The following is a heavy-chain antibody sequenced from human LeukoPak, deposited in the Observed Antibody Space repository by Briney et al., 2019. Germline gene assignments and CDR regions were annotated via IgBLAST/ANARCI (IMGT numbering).Heavy chain of an antibody. CDR1: GFTLSSYA. CDR2: INGSGGST. V-gene: IGHV3-23*01. CDR3: AKGTYDSSSYLYFDY. J-gene: IGHJ4*02. D-gene: IGHD3-22*01. Sequence: QPGGSLRLSCAASGFTLSSYAMSWVRQAPGKGLEWVTAINGSGGSTYYADAVKGRFNISRDNYKNTLYLQMNSLRAEDTAVYYCAKGTYDSSSYLYFDYWGQGTLVTVSS.